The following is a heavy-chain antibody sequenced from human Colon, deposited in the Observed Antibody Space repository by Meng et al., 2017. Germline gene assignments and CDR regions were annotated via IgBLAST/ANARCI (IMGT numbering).Heavy chain of an antibody. J-gene: IGHJ4*02. CDR3: ATIAAAGIAY. CDR1: GSTFTSYA. CDR2: INTYTGNP. V-gene: IGHV7-4-1*02. D-gene: IGHD6-13*01. Sequence: QVQLWQSGFEFKKHGASVKVSFKASGSTFTSYAMNWVRQAPGQGLEWMGWINTYTGNPTYAQGFTGRFVFSLDTSVSAAYLQISSLKAEDTAAYYCATIAAAGIAYWGQGTLVTVSS.